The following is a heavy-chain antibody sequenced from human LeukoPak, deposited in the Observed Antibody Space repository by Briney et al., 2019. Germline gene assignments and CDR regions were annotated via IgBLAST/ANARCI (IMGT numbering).Heavy chain of an antibody. V-gene: IGHV1-2*02. CDR2: INPNSGGT. J-gene: IGHJ5*02. CDR3: ARGYFGDYVLDT. Sequence: PGASVQISCKAYGYRLRDHYIHWGRQAPGQGLEYLGWINPNSGGTNYAQKFQGRVTLTRDTSIDTAYIRLHSLTSDDTAVYYCARGYFGDYVLDTWGQGALITVSS. CDR1: GYRLRDHY. D-gene: IGHD4-17*01.